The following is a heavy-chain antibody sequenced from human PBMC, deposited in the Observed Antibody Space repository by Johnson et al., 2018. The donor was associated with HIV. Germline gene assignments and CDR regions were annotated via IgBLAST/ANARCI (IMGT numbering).Heavy chain of an antibody. D-gene: IGHD3-3*01. CDR3: AGVGISDYDLAAFGI. Sequence: QMLLVESGGGVVQPGRSLRLSCAASGFTFNTYAMHWVRKAPGKGLQWVALMSYDGIKKYYADSVKGRFTISGDSSKNTVFLQMNSLRVEDTAVYFCAGVGISDYDLAAFGIWGQGTMVTVSS. CDR1: GFTFNTYA. J-gene: IGHJ3*02. CDR2: MSYDGIKK. V-gene: IGHV3-30-3*01.